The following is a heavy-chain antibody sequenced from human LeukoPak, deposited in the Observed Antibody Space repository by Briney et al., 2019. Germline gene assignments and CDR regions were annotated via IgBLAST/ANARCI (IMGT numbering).Heavy chain of an antibody. CDR2: IKEDGSEQ. J-gene: IGHJ4*02. D-gene: IGHD1-26*01. V-gene: IGHV3-7*01. CDR1: GFTFSRHW. CDR3: VREEPRYSGSYHY. Sequence: PGGSLRLSCTASGFTFSRHWISWVRQTPGKGLEWVANIKEDGSEQYYVDSVKGRFTMSRDNAKSSLYLQMNSLRAEDTAVYYCVREEPRYSGSYHYWGQGTLVTVSS.